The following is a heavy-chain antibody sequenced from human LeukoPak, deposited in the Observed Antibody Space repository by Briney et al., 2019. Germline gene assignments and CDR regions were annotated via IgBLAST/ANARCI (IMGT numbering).Heavy chain of an antibody. J-gene: IGHJ4*02. V-gene: IGHV3-23*01. CDR2: ISGSGGST. Sequence: QPGGSLRLSCAASGFTFSSYAMSWVRQAPGKGLEWVSAISGSGGSTYYADSVKGRFTISRDNSKNTLYLQMNSLRAEDTAVYYCAKDRITMVRGVIITVFGYWGQGTLVTVSS. D-gene: IGHD3-10*01. CDR1: GFTFSSYA. CDR3: AKDRITMVRGVIITVFGY.